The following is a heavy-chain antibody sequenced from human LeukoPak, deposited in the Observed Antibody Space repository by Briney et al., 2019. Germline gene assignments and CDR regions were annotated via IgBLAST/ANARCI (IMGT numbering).Heavy chain of an antibody. CDR3: GLFVSTVTTRNAFDI. J-gene: IGHJ3*02. V-gene: IGHV4-59*01. CDR1: GGSISSYY. Sequence: SETLSLTCTVSGGSISSYYWSWIRQPPGKGLEWIGYIYYSGSTNYNPSLKSRVTISVDTSKNQFSLKLSSVTAADTAVYYCGLFVSTVTTRNAFDIWGQGTMVTVSS. D-gene: IGHD4-17*01. CDR2: IYYSGST.